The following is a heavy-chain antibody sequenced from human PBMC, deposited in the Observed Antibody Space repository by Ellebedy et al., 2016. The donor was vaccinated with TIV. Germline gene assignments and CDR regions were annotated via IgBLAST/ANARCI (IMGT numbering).Heavy chain of an antibody. D-gene: IGHD3-10*01. CDR1: GFTFSDYY. Sequence: GGSLRLXCAASGFTFSDYYMSWIRQAPGKGLEWVSYISSSSSYTNYADSVKGRFTISRDNAKNSLYLQMNSLRAEDTAVYYCARDQPGNYYSASGVKYPNAFDIWGQGTMVTVSS. CDR2: ISSSSSYT. CDR3: ARDQPGNYYSASGVKYPNAFDI. J-gene: IGHJ3*02. V-gene: IGHV3-11*06.